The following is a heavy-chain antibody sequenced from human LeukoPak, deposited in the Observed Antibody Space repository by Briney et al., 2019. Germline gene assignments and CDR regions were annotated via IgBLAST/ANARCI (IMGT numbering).Heavy chain of an antibody. CDR2: IRPMNSDM. CDR3: ARPYGSQGRIDY. V-gene: IGHV5-51*01. Sequence: GESLKISCKGSGYNFNTYWVAWVRQLPGKGLEWMGIIRPMNSDMRYSPSFQGQVTISADKSINTAYLQWTSLKASDTAMYYCARPYGSQGRIDYWGQGTLVTVSS. J-gene: IGHJ4*02. CDR1: GYNFNTYW. D-gene: IGHD4-17*01.